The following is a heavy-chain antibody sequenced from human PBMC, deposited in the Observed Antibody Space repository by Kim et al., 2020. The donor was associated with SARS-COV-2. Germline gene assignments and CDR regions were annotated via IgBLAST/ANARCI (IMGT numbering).Heavy chain of an antibody. V-gene: IGHV1-69*04. CDR3: ARGDLVHGGGNCFEP. CDR2: IIPILETP. D-gene: IGHD2-21*02. Sequence: SVKVSCRASGDTFSTYAITWVRQAPGQGLEWMGRIIPILETPNYAQKFQGRVTITADRSTSTAYMELRGLTSEDTAVYYCARGDLVHGGGNCFEPWGQG. J-gene: IGHJ5*02. CDR1: GDTFSTYA.